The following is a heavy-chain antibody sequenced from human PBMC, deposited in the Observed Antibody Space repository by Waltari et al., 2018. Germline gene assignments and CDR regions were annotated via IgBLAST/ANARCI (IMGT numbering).Heavy chain of an antibody. CDR2: IYYSGST. CDR1: GGSISSYY. J-gene: IGHJ4*02. CDR3: ARLACEYSSSSQAPNFDY. D-gene: IGHD6-6*01. Sequence: QVQLQESGPGLVKPSETLSLTCTVSGGSISSYYWSWIRQPPGKGLEWIGYIYYSGSTNSNPSLRSRVTISVDTSKNQFSLKLSSVTAADTAVYYCARLACEYSSSSQAPNFDYWGQGTLVTVSS. V-gene: IGHV4-59*08.